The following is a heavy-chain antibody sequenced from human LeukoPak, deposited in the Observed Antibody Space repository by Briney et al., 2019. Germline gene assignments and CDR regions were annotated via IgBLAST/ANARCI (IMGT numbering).Heavy chain of an antibody. V-gene: IGHV3-30-3*01. CDR2: ISYDGSNK. CDR3: AKEYMITFGGVIASFDY. CDR1: GFTFSSYA. Sequence: GGSLRLSCAASGFTFSSYAMHWVRQAPGKGLEWVAVISYDGSNKYYADSVKGRFTISRDNSKNTLYLQMNSLRAEDTAVYYCAKEYMITFGGVIASFDYWGQGTLVTVSS. J-gene: IGHJ4*02. D-gene: IGHD3-16*02.